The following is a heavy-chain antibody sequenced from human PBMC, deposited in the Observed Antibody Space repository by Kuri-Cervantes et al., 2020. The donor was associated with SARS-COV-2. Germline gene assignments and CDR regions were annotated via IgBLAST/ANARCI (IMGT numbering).Heavy chain of an antibody. J-gene: IGHJ4*02. CDR2: INPGDSDT. CDR3: ARLCSSNDYFDY. CDR1: GYSFTSYW. V-gene: IGHV5-51*01. Sequence: KVSCKGSGYSFTSYWIGWVRQMPGKGLEWMGIINPGDSDTRYSPSFQGQVTISADKSISTAYLQWSSLKASDTAMYYCARLCSSNDYFDYWGQGTLVTVSS. D-gene: IGHD2-2*01.